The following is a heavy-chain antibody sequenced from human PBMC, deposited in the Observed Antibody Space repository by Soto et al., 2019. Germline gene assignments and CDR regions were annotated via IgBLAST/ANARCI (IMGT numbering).Heavy chain of an antibody. J-gene: IGHJ4*02. V-gene: IGHV3-33*01. CDR2: IRFDGSNE. CDR3: ARDGIGGTVFRGYLDY. CDR1: GGIFHGYG. Sequence: PGGSLRLCCAVRGGIFHGYGMHWVRQAPGKGLEWVAIIRFDGSNEEYADSVKGRFTISRDNSKNTLYLQMNTLGAEGTAVYYCARDGIGGTVFRGYLDYWGRGTVVTVSS. D-gene: IGHD1-7*01.